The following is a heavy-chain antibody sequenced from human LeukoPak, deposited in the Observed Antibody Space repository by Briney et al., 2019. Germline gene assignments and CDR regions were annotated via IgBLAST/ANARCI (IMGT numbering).Heavy chain of an antibody. Sequence: GGSLGLSCAASGFTFNNYAMSWVRQAPGKGLEGVSAISSSGSSTSYADSVKGRFTISRDNSKTTLYLQMNSLSAEDTAVYYCARSLRITGTSDYWGQGTLVTVSS. CDR1: GFTFNNYA. J-gene: IGHJ4*02. CDR2: ISSSGSST. V-gene: IGHV3-23*01. CDR3: ARSLRITGTSDY. D-gene: IGHD1-20*01.